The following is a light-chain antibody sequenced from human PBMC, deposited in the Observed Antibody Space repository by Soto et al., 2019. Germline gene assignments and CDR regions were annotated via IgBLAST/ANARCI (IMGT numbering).Light chain of an antibody. J-gene: IGLJ1*01. V-gene: IGLV1-47*01. CDR3: VAWDDRLSGYV. CDR1: SSNIGRDY. Sequence: QLVLTQPPSVSGTPGQRVNISCSGSSSNIGRDYVYWYQQFPGTAPKLLIYRGNQRPSGVPDRFSGSKSGTSASLAISGLRSDDESDYYCVAWDDRLSGYVFGTGTKLTVL. CDR2: RGN.